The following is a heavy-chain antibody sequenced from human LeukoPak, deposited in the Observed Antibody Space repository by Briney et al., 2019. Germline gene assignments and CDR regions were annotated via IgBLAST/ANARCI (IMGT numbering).Heavy chain of an antibody. D-gene: IGHD3-16*01. V-gene: IGHV4-59*12. Sequence: PSETLSLTCTVSGGSISSYYWSWIRQPPGKGLEWIGYIYYSGSTNYNPSLKSRVTISVDTSKNQSSLKLSSVTAADTAVYYCAREGHVFSNDYWGQGTLVTVSS. CDR2: IYYSGST. CDR1: GGSISSYY. J-gene: IGHJ4*02. CDR3: AREGHVFSNDY.